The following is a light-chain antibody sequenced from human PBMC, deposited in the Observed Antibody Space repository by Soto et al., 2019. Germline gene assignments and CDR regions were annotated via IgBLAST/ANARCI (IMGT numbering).Light chain of an antibody. CDR1: QSVDTTF. CDR3: QQYMSSVT. Sequence: EIVLTQSPGSLSLSPGQRATLSCRASQSVDTTFFAWYQMKPGQAPRLLIYGASKRATGIPDRFSGSGSGTDFTLIISRLEPEDFAVYYCQQYMSSVTFGQGTKVEIK. V-gene: IGKV3-20*01. CDR2: GAS. J-gene: IGKJ1*01.